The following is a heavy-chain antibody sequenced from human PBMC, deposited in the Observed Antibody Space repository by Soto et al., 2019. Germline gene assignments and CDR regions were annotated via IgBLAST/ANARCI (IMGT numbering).Heavy chain of an antibody. Sequence: QVQLVQSGAEVKKPGASVKVSCKASGYTFTSYDINWVRQATGQGLEWMGWRNPNSGNTGCAQKFEGRVTRPRTTSIRTAYMELSSLRSEDTAVYYCARGWLLWFGEDRGGMGVWGQGTTVTVSS. CDR3: ARGWLLWFGEDRGGMGV. D-gene: IGHD3-10*01. CDR1: GYTFTSYD. V-gene: IGHV1-8*01. J-gene: IGHJ6*02. CDR2: RNPNSGNT.